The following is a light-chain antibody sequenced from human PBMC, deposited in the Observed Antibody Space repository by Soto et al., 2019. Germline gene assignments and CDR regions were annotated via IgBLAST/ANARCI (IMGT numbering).Light chain of an antibody. Sequence: QSALTQPPSASGSPGQSVAISCTGTSSDVGRYNYISWYQQHPDKAPKLMIYEVSKRPSGVPDRFSGSKSGNTASLTVSGLQAEDEADYYCSSYAGSSHYVFGTGTKLTVL. CDR2: EVS. CDR3: SSYAGSSHYV. V-gene: IGLV2-8*01. J-gene: IGLJ1*01. CDR1: SSDVGRYNY.